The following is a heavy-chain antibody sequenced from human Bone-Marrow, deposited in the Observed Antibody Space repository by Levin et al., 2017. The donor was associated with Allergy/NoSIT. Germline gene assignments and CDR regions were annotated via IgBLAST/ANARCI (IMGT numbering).Heavy chain of an antibody. CDR1: GGTFSSYA. Sequence: ASVKVSCKASGGTFSSYAISWVRQAPGQGLEWMGGIIPIFGTANYAQKFQGRVTITADESTSTAYMELSSLRSEDTAVYYCAREGPVPAASWFDPWGQGTLVTVSS. CDR3: AREGPVPAASWFDP. CDR2: IIPIFGTA. J-gene: IGHJ5*02. D-gene: IGHD2-2*01. V-gene: IGHV1-69*13.